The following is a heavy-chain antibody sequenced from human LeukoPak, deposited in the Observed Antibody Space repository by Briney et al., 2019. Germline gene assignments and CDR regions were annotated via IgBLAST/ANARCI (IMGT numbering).Heavy chain of an antibody. D-gene: IGHD3-22*01. CDR3: ARGRGTDYYDSSGYSNWFDP. V-gene: IGHV3-30-3*01. Sequence: PGGSLRLSCAASGFSFNNFAMHWVRQAPGKGLEWVAVISYDVSNKYYADPVKGRFTISRDNSKNTLYLQMNSPRAEDTAVYYCARGRGTDYYDSSGYSNWFDPWGQGTLVTVSS. CDR2: ISYDVSNK. CDR1: GFSFNNFA. J-gene: IGHJ5*02.